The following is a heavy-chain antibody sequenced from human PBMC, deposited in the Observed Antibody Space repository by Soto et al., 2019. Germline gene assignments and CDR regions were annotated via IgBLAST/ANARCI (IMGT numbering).Heavy chain of an antibody. Sequence: GALRLSCAASGFSVSPYWMHWVRQVPGRGLEWVARLSSDGFGAAYADSVKGRFFISRDIARNTLSLQMNSLRADDTAVYSCARDLGGPDYWGRGTSVTVS. V-gene: IGHV3-74*03. CDR2: LSSDGFGA. J-gene: IGHJ4*02. CDR1: GFSVSPYW. CDR3: ARDLGGPDY. D-gene: IGHD3-16*01.